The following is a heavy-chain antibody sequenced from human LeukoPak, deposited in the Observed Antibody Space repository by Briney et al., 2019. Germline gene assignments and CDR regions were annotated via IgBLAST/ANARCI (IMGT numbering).Heavy chain of an antibody. D-gene: IGHD4-11*01. CDR1: GYNFNTYW. J-gene: IGHJ3*02. V-gene: IGHV5-51*01. CDR2: IYPGDSDT. Sequence: GESLKISCKTSGYNFNTYWIGWVRQMPGKGLEWMGIIYPGDSDTRYSPSFQGQVTISADKSVSTAYLQWSSLRASDTAMYYCARGGFTSYSFDIWGQGTMVTVSS. CDR3: ARGGFTSYSFDI.